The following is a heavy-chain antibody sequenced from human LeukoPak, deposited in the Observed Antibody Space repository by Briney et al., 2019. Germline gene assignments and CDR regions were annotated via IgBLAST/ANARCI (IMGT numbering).Heavy chain of an antibody. CDR3: ARGYDHNAFDI. D-gene: IGHD3-3*01. CDR1: GGSFSGYY. V-gene: IGHV4-34*01. J-gene: IGHJ3*02. CDR2: INHSGST. Sequence: SETLSLTCAVYGGSFSGYYWSWIRQPPGKGLEWIGEINHSGSTNYNPFLKSRVTISVDTSKNQFSLKLSSVTAADTAVYYCARGYDHNAFDIWGQGTMVTVSS.